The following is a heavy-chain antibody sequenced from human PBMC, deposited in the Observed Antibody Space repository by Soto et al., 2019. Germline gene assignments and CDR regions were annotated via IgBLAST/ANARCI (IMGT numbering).Heavy chain of an antibody. Sequence: GSLRISCVGSGVDFRGSYMNWIRQAPGKGLEWISYISDTGRTIHYADSVKGRFVISRDNSRDSLYLQMNDLRADDTAIYYCAGFKEGKIVGLRWLDPWGQGTRVTVSS. CDR3: AGFKEGKIVGLRWLDP. J-gene: IGHJ5*02. CDR1: GVDFRGSY. V-gene: IGHV3-11*01. D-gene: IGHD3-16*02. CDR2: ISDTGRTI.